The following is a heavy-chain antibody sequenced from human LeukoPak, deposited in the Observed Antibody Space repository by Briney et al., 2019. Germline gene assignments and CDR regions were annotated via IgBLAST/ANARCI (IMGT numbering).Heavy chain of an antibody. CDR3: ARDRLVYRHPPDY. D-gene: IGHD3-16*01. V-gene: IGHV3-7*01. Sequence: PGGSLRLSCAASGFTFSSYWMSWVRQAPGKGLEWVANIKQDGSEKYYVDSVKGRFTISRDNAKNSLYLQMNSLRAEDTAVYYCARDRLVYRHPPDYWGQGTLVTVSS. J-gene: IGHJ4*02. CDR2: IKQDGSEK. CDR1: GFTFSSYW.